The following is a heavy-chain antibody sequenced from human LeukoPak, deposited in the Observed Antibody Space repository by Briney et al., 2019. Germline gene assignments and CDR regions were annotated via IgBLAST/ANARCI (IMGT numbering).Heavy chain of an antibody. CDR2: INPNSGGT. CDR1: GYTFTGYY. D-gene: IGHD2-2*01. J-gene: IGHJ6*03. Sequence: ASVKVSCKASGYTFTGYYMHWVRQAPGQGLEWMGWINPNSGGTNYAQKFQGRVTMTRDTSISTAYMELSRLRSDDTAVYYCARETGVVVPAATRKDYYYYYMDVWGKGTTVTVSS. V-gene: IGHV1-2*02. CDR3: ARETGVVVPAATRKDYYYYYMDV.